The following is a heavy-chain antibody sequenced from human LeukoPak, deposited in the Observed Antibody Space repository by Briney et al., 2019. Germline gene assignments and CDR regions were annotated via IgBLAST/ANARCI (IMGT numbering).Heavy chain of an antibody. V-gene: IGHV1-2*02. CDR1: GYTFTGYY. D-gene: IGHD2-2*01. CDR2: INPNSGGT. Sequence: ASVKVSCKASGYTFTGYYMHWVRQAPGQGLEWMGWINPNSGGTNYAQKFQRRVTMTRDTSISTAYMELSRLRSDDTAVYYCARDRGSEYCSSTSCYHYYYYMDVWGKGTTVTVSS. CDR3: ARDRGSEYCSSTSCYHYYYYMDV. J-gene: IGHJ6*03.